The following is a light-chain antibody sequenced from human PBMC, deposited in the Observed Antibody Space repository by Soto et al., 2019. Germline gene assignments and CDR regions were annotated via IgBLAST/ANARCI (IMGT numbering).Light chain of an antibody. V-gene: IGLV1-40*01. J-gene: IGLJ1*01. Sequence: QAVVTQPPSVSGAPGQRVTISCTGSSSNIGAGFDVHWYQHLAGTAPKLLIYGNSNRPSGVPDRFSGSKSGTSASLAITGLLAEDEADYYCQSYDTSLGGFYVFGPGTKLTVL. CDR1: SSNIGAGFD. CDR3: QSYDTSLGGFYV. CDR2: GNS.